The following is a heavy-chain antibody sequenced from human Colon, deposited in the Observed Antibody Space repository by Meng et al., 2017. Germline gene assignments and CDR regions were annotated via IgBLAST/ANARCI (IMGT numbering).Heavy chain of an antibody. CDR1: GAISTNSF. CDR2: INPSGGAT. CDR3: TRVADRGFGPRFWFDP. Sequence: GPQGRGAAASWQFSCNTSGAISTNSFNDWWRHPPGQGLEWMGIINPSGGATSYAQKFKGRITLTRDTSTNTVYMEMSSLRVDDTATYFCTRVADRGFGPRFWFDPWGQGTLVTVSS. D-gene: IGHD3-16*01. J-gene: IGHJ5*02. V-gene: IGHV1-46*01.